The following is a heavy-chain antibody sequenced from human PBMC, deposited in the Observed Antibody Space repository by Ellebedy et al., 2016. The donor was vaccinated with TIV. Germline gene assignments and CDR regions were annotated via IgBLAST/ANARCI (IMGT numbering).Heavy chain of an antibody. CDR3: AHKYGDYFLGYFDY. J-gene: IGHJ4*02. V-gene: IGHV2-5*02. CDR1: GFALSPTGVG. Sequence: GPTLVKPTQTLTLTCTFSGFALSPTGVGVGWIRQPPGKALEWLALIYWDDDKRYSSSLKSRLTITKGTSKNQVVLTMTNMDPVDTATDYSAHKYGDYFLGYFDYWGQGTLVTVSS. D-gene: IGHD4-17*01. CDR2: IYWDDDK.